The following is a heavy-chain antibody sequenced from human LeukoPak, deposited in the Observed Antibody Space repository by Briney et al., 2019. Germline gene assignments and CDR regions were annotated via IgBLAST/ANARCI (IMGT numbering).Heavy chain of an antibody. CDR1: GGSISSGGYY. CDR2: IYHSGST. D-gene: IGHD5-12*01. CDR3: ASRSGYSGYDAFDY. J-gene: IGHJ4*02. Sequence: SETLSLTCTVSGGSISSGGYYWSWIRQPPGKGLEWIGYIYHSGSTNYNPSLKSRVTISVDTSKNQFSLKLSSVTAADTAVYYCASRSGYSGYDAFDYWGQGTLVTVSS. V-gene: IGHV4-61*08.